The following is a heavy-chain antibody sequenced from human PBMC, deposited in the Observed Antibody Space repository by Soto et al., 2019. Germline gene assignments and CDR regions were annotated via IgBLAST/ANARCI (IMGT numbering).Heavy chain of an antibody. CDR1: GGTFSSYA. CDR2: IIPIFGTA. J-gene: IGHJ4*02. CDR3: ARGRGRYSYGLSFGDY. D-gene: IGHD5-18*01. Sequence: GASVKVSCKASGGTFSSYAISWVRQAPGQGLEWMGGIIPIFGTANYAQKFQGRVTITADESTSTAYMELSSLRSEDTAVYYCARGRGRYSYGLSFGDYWGQGTLVTVSS. V-gene: IGHV1-69*13.